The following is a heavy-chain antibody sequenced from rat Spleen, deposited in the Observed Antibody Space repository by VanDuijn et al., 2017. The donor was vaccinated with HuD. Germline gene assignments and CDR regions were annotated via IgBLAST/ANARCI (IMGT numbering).Heavy chain of an antibody. CDR1: GSSLTSYH. CDR3: TREPKFMYTTDLGFDY. J-gene: IGHJ2*01. D-gene: IGHD1-6*01. CDR2: IWTGGGT. V-gene: IGHV2-43*01. Sequence: QVQLKELGPGLVQPSQTLSLTCTVSGSSLTSYHVSWIRQTPGKGLDWMGVIWTGGGTAYNSLLKSRLRISRDTSKSQVFLKMNSLQTEDTAIYFCTREPKFMYTTDLGFDYWGQGVMVTVSS.